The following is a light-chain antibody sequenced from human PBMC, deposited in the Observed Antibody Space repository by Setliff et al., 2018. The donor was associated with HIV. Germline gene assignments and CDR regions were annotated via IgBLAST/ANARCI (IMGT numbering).Light chain of an antibody. CDR1: SSDVGTYDY. V-gene: IGLV2-8*01. CDR3: SSYAGSNNWV. Sequence: SVLTQPPSASGSPGQSVTISCTGTSSDVGTYDYVSWYQQHPGKAPKLMMSEVTKRPSGVPDRFSGSKSGNTASLTVSGLQVEDEADYYCSSYAGSNNWVFGGGTK. CDR2: EVT. J-gene: IGLJ3*02.